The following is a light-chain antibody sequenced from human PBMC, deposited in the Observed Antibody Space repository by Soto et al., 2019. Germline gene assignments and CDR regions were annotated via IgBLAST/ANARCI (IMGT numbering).Light chain of an antibody. CDR2: YDS. J-gene: IGLJ1*01. Sequence: SYELTQPPSVSVAPGKTARITCGGNNIGSKSVHWYQQKPGQAPVLVIYYDSDRPSGIPERLSGSNSGNTAALTISRVEAGDDADYYCQVWDSSSDHNVFGTGTEVTLL. CDR3: QVWDSSSDHNV. V-gene: IGLV3-21*04. CDR1: NIGSKS.